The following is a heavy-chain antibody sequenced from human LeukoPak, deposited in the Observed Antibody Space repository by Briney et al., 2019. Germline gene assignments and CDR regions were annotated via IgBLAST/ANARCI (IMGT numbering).Heavy chain of an antibody. Sequence: SETLSLTCTVSGDSISSGDYYWSWIRQPAGKGLEWIGRISSSGSTNYNPSLKSRVTISVDTSKNQFSLKLNSVTAADTAVYYCAREGDSVNYCYYMDVWGKGTTVTVSS. V-gene: IGHV4-61*02. CDR1: GDSISSGDYY. CDR2: ISSSGST. CDR3: AREGDSVNYCYYMDV. D-gene: IGHD3-16*02. J-gene: IGHJ6*03.